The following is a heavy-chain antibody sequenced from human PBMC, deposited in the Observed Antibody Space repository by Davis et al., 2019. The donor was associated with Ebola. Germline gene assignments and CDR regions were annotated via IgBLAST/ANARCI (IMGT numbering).Heavy chain of an antibody. CDR1: GGSISSYY. CDR3: ARGNAFDI. J-gene: IGHJ3*02. Sequence: SETLSLTCTVSGGSISSYYWSWIRQPPGKGLEWIGEINHSGSTNYNPSLKSRVTISVDTSKNQFSLKLSSVTAADTAVYYCARGNAFDIWGQGTMVTVSS. V-gene: IGHV4-34*01. CDR2: INHSGST.